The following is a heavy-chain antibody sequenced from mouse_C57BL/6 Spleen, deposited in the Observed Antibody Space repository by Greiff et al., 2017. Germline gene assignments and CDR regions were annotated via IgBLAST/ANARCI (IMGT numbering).Heavy chain of an antibody. CDR2: IYPGDGDT. Sequence: QVQLKESGPELVKPGASVKISCKASGYAFSSSWMNWVKQRPGQGLEWIGRIYPGDGDTNYNGKFKGKATLTADKSSSTAYMQRSSLTSEDSAVYFCARSLYYYGSSLDYWGQGTTRTVSS. CDR1: GYAFSSSW. J-gene: IGHJ2*01. V-gene: IGHV1-82*01. CDR3: ARSLYYYGSSLDY. D-gene: IGHD1-1*01.